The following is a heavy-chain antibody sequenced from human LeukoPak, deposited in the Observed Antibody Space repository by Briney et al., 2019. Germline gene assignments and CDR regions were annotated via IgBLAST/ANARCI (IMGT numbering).Heavy chain of an antibody. CDR1: GIIVSTNY. J-gene: IGHJ4*02. D-gene: IGHD6-19*01. V-gene: IGHV3-53*01. Sequence: GGSLSLSCAGSGIIVSTNYMGWVRQAPGKGLEWVSVLYRGGSTYYADSVKGRFTISRDTSKNTLYLQMNSLRAEDTAVYYCATTGDPGIVVAGPFDYWGQGTLVTVSS. CDR3: ATTGDPGIVVAGPFDY. CDR2: LYRGGST.